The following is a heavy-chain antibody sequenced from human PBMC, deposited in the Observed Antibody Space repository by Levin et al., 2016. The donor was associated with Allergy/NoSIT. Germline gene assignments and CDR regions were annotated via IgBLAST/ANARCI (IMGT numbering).Heavy chain of an antibody. CDR2: IYYSGST. V-gene: IGHV4-31*03. J-gene: IGHJ6*02. CDR3: ARDGPYCSSTSCYAEVWGDYYYYGMDV. CDR1: GGSISSGGYY. D-gene: IGHD2-2*01. Sequence: SETLSLTCTVSGGSISSGGYYWSWIRQHPGKGLEWIGYIYYSGSTYYNPSLKSRVTISVDTSKNQFSLKLRSVNAADTAVYYCARDGPYCSSTSCYAEVWGDYYYYGMDVWGQGTTVTVSS.